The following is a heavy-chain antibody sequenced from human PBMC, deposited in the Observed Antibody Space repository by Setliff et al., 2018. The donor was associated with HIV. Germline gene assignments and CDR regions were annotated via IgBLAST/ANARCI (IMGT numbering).Heavy chain of an antibody. J-gene: IGHJ4*02. CDR2: MDPDSRNT. D-gene: IGHD3-10*01. Sequence: ASVKVSCKPSGYTFTNYDINWVRQAAGQGLEWMGWMDPDSRNTGYAQRFEGRVTMTRNTSISTAYMELSSLRSDDTAVYYCVSRSRHMVRGYYFDYWGQGALVTVSS. V-gene: IGHV1-8*02. CDR1: GYTFTNYD. CDR3: VSRSRHMVRGYYFDY.